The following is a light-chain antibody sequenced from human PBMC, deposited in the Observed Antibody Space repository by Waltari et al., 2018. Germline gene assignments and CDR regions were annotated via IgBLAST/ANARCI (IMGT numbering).Light chain of an antibody. CDR3: AAWDDSLNGWV. J-gene: IGLJ3*02. CDR2: YDD. Sequence: QSVLAQPPSASEAPRQRVTISCSGSSPHIGTNDVNCYQQPPGKAPKLLIYYDDLLPSGVSDRFSGSKSGTSASLAISGLQSEDEADYYCAAWDDSLNGWVFGGGTKLTV. V-gene: IGLV1-36*01. CDR1: SPHIGTND.